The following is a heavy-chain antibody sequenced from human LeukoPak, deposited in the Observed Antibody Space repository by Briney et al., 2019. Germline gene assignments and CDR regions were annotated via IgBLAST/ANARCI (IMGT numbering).Heavy chain of an antibody. D-gene: IGHD4-17*01. CDR2: IYPGESIYASENT. J-gene: IGHJ4*02. V-gene: IGHV4-4*07. CDR3: ARDPTTVTTIFDS. CDR1: GVSISAYY. Sequence: SETLSLTCTVSGVSISAYYWSWIRQPAGKGLEWIGRIYPGESIYASENTNYNPSLKSRVSMSGDTSKNQVSLKLRSVTAADTAVYYCARDPTTVTTIFDSWGQGTLVTVSS.